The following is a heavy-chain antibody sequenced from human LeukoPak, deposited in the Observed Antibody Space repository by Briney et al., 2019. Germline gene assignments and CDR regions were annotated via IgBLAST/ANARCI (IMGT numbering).Heavy chain of an antibody. CDR1: GGSISSYY. V-gene: IGHV4-59*01. Sequence: SETLSLTCTVSGGSISSYYWSWIRQPPAKGLEWIGYIYYSGSTNYNPSLKSRVTMSADTSKNQFSLRLSSVTAADTAVYYCGRMEYYFDYWGQGTLVTVSS. CDR2: IYYSGST. CDR3: GRMEYYFDY. J-gene: IGHJ4*02. D-gene: IGHD3-3*01.